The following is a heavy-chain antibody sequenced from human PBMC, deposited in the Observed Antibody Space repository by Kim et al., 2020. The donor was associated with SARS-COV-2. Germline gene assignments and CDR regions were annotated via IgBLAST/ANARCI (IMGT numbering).Heavy chain of an antibody. Sequence: SGKGRFTISRDNAKNSLYLQMNSLRAEDTAVYYCARDKQLEVPYYYGMYVWGQGTTVTVSS. V-gene: IGHV3-21*01. CDR3: ARDKQLEVPYYYGMYV. D-gene: IGHD6-6*01. J-gene: IGHJ6*02.